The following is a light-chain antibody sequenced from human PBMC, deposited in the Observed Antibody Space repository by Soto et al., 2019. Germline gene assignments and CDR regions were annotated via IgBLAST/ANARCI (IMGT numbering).Light chain of an antibody. V-gene: IGKV1-5*03. CDR3: QQYNSNSTLT. Sequence: DIQTTQSPSTLSASVGDRVTITCRASQSISSWLAWYQQKPGEAPKLXXYKASGLESGVPSRFSGNACGTDFTLTTSSLQPEDFVTYYGQQYNSNSTLTFGGGTMGEIK. CDR2: KAS. CDR1: QSISSW. J-gene: IGKJ4*01.